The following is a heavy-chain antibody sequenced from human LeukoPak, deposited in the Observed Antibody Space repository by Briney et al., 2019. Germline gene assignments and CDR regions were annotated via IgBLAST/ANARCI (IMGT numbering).Heavy chain of an antibody. CDR3: ARAAQPGFDP. J-gene: IGHJ5*02. CDR2: ISSDSGTI. D-gene: IGHD1-14*01. CDR1: GLTFSTYS. Sequence: SGGSLRLSCGVSGLTFSTYSMNWVRQAPGKGLEWVSYISSDSGTIYYADSVKGRFTISRDNAKNSLYLQMNSLRAEDTAVYYCARAAQPGFDPWGQGTLVTVSS. V-gene: IGHV3-48*01.